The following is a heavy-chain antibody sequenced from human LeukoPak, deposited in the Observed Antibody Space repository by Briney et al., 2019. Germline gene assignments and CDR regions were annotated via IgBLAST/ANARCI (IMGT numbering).Heavy chain of an antibody. V-gene: IGHV3-48*03. D-gene: IGHD6-19*01. CDR1: GFTFSTYE. CDR2: ISSTGSNI. CDR3: AKDAEGIAVAGTHFW. Sequence: PGGSLRLSCAASGFTFSTYEMNWVRQAPGKGLEWVSYISSTGSNIYYADSVKGRFTISRDNAKNSLYLLMTRLRTEDTAVYYCAKDAEGIAVAGTHFWWGQGTLVTVSS. J-gene: IGHJ4*02.